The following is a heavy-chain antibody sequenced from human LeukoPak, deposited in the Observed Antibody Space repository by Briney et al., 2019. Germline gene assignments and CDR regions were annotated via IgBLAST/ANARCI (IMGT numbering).Heavy chain of an antibody. CDR3: AKDESRQQQLVRGGAFDI. D-gene: IGHD6-13*01. Sequence: PGGSLRLSCVASGFTFSSRDWMTWVRQAPGKGLEWVANIKQDGSEKNYADSVEGRFTISRDNAKNSLYLQMNSLRAEDTALYYCAKDESRQQQLVRGGAFDIWGQGTMVTVSS. V-gene: IGHV3-7*03. J-gene: IGHJ3*02. CDR2: IKQDGSEK. CDR1: GFTFSSRDW.